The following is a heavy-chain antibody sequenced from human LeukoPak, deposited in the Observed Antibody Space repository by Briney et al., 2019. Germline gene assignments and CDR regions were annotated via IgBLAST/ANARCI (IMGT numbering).Heavy chain of an antibody. V-gene: IGHV3-23*01. CDR1: GFTFSSYA. CDR2: ISDSGDYT. CDR3: EKDTSIGKYCTSGVCSPFDY. Sequence: SGGSLRLSCAGSGFTFSSYAMSWVRQAPGKGLEWVSAISDSGDYTYYADSVKGRFTISRDNSKNTLYQHVNSLRAEDTAVYYSEKDTSIGKYCTSGVCSPFDYWGQGTLVTVSS. J-gene: IGHJ4*02. D-gene: IGHD2-8*01.